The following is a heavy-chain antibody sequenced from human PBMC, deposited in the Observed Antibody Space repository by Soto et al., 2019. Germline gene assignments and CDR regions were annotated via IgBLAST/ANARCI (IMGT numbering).Heavy chain of an antibody. CDR1: GFSFSNAW. V-gene: IGHV3-15*05. CDR3: TIDYDTMRFGEAFGWFDP. Sequence: QLVESGGGFVKTGGSLTLSCATSGFSFSNAWMSWVRQAPGKGLEWVGRIKSEADGGTTDYAAPVKGRFTISRDGSHNTLHVQMNSLKTEDTAVYYCTIDYDTMRFGEAFGWFDPWGQGTLVTVSS. J-gene: IGHJ5*02. CDR2: IKSEADGGTT. D-gene: IGHD3-10*01.